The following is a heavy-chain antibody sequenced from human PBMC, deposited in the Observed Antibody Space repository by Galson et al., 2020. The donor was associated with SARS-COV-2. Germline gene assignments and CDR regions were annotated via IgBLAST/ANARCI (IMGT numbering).Heavy chain of an antibody. Sequence: GGSLRLSCAASGFTFSSYSMNWVRQAPGKGLEWVSSISSSSSYIYYADSVKGRFTISRDNPKNTLYLEMNSLRADDTAVYYWAKKREWFGEFDYWGQGVLVAVSS. CDR2: ISSSSSYI. J-gene: IGHJ4*02. D-gene: IGHD3-10*01. CDR1: GFTFSSYS. V-gene: IGHV3-21*01. CDR3: AKKREWFGEFDY.